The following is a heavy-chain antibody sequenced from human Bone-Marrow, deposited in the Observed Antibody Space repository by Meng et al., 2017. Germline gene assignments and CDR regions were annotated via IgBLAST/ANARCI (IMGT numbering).Heavy chain of an antibody. J-gene: IGHJ5*02. CDR1: GGSFSGNS. Sequence: QVQLQQWGEGLLKPSETMSLTCAVYGGSFSGNSWSWIRQPPGKGLEWIGEINQSGSAKYNPSLNSRVTMSADSSKKQFSLKMSSMTAADTAVYYCARRGGSGHYSPWGQGTLVTVSS. V-gene: IGHV4-34*01. CDR2: INQSGSA. CDR3: ARRGGSGHYSP. D-gene: IGHD3-10*01.